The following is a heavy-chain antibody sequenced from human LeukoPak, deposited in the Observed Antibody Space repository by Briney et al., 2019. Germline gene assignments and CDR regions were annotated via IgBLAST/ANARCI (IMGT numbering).Heavy chain of an antibody. Sequence: PSETLSLTCAVYGGSFSGYYWSWIRQPPGKGLEWIGEINQSGSTYYNPSLKSRVTISVDTSKSQFSLKLSSATAADTAVYYCAREGCSSTGCYRLGYWGQGTLVTVSS. V-gene: IGHV4-34*01. CDR2: INQSGST. D-gene: IGHD2-2*01. J-gene: IGHJ4*02. CDR3: AREGCSSTGCYRLGY. CDR1: GGSFSGYY.